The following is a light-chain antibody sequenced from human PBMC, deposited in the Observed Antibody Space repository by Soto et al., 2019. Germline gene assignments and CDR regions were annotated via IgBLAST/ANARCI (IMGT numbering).Light chain of an antibody. CDR2: DAS. CDR1: QSVSSSH. J-gene: IGKJ2*01. V-gene: IGKV3-20*01. CDR3: QQYGSSPET. Sequence: EIVLTQSPGTLSLSPGERATLSCRASQSVSSSHLAWYQQKPGQAPRLFIYDASSRATGIPDRFSGSGSGTDFPLTISRLEPEDFAMYYCQQYGSSPETFGQGTKLEIK.